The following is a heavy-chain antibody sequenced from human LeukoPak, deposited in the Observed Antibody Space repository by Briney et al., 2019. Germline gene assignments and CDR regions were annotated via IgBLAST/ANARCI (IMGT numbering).Heavy chain of an antibody. J-gene: IGHJ4*02. CDR2: ISPTGGTT. CDR3: ARGPNSNWSGLDF. CDR1: GFSFSGHW. V-gene: IGHV3-74*01. Sequence: GGSLRLPCTASGFSFSGHWMHWARHLPGKGLVWVSRISPTGGTTSYADSVKGRFTVSRDNAKNTLYLQVNNLRAEDTAVYYCARGPNSNWSGLDFWGQGTLLTVSS. D-gene: IGHD6-6*01.